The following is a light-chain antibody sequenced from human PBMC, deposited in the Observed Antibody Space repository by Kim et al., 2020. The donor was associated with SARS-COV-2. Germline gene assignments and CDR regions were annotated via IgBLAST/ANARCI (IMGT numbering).Light chain of an antibody. CDR2: EVS. CDR1: SSDIGEYNY. V-gene: IGLV2-8*01. J-gene: IGLJ2*01. Sequence: QSVTISCTGTSSDIGEYNYVSWYQQHPGEAPILMIFEVSKRPSGVPGRFSGSKSGNTASLTVSGLQAEDEADDYCSSYAGTNNRVVFGGGTQLTVL. CDR3: SSYAGTNNRVV.